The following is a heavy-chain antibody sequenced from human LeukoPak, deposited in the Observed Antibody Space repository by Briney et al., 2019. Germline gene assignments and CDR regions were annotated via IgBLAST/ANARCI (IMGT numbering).Heavy chain of an antibody. V-gene: IGHV3-53*01. CDR3: VRGGGAGLAP. CDR1: GFIVSANY. CDR2: MYAGGSP. D-gene: IGHD3-16*01. Sequence: GGSLRLSCAASGFIVSANYMNWVRQAPGKGLEWVSIMYAGGSPFYADSVKGRFIISRDNSKNTLYLQMNSLRAEDTAVYYCVRGGGAGLAPWGQETLVTVSS. J-gene: IGHJ5*02.